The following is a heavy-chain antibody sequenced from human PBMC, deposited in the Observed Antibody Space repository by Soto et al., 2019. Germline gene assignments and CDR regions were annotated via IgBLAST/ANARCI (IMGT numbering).Heavy chain of an antibody. V-gene: IGHV3-30*04. CDR3: ARDGGAWSSSWPYWYFDL. Sequence: QVQLVESGGGVVQPGRSLRLSCAASGFTFSSYAMHWVRQAPGKGLEWVAVISYDGSNKYYADSVKGRFTISRDNSKNTLYLQMNSLRAEDTAVYYCARDGGAWSSSWPYWYFDLWGRGTLVTVSS. CDR1: GFTFSSYA. D-gene: IGHD6-13*01. J-gene: IGHJ2*01. CDR2: ISYDGSNK.